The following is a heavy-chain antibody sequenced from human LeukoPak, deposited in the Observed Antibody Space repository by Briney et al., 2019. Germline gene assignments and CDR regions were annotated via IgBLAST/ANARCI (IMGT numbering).Heavy chain of an antibody. J-gene: IGHJ3*02. V-gene: IGHV3-7*01. D-gene: IGHD3-22*01. Sequence: GGSLRLSCAASGFTFSNYWMSRVGQAAGKGLEWVANIKQDGSEKYYVDSVKGRSTISRDNAKNSLYLQMNSLRGEDTALYYCARIVRGIVMPQNAFDIWGQGTMVTVSS. CDR2: IKQDGSEK. CDR1: GFTFSNYW. CDR3: ARIVRGIVMPQNAFDI.